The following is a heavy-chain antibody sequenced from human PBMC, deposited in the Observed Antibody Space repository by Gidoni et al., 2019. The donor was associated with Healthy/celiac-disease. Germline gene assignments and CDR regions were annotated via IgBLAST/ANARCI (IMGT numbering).Heavy chain of an antibody. V-gene: IGHV1-46*03. CDR1: GYTFTSYY. J-gene: IGHJ4*02. CDR2: INPSGGST. Sequence: QVQLVQSGAEVKKPGASVKVSCKASGYTFTSYYMHWVRQAPGQGLEWMGIINPSGGSTSYAQKFQGRVTMTRDTSTSTVYMELSSLRSEDTAVYYCASGYCSSTSCYGYFDYWGQGTLVTVSS. D-gene: IGHD2-2*03. CDR3: ASGYCSSTSCYGYFDY.